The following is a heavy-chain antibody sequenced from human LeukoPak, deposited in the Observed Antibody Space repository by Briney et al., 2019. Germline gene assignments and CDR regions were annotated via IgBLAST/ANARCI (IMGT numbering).Heavy chain of an antibody. CDR3: ARRSTIFYGMDV. CDR2: FYPGDSET. D-gene: IGHD3-3*01. J-gene: IGHJ6*02. Sequence: KYGESLKISCKGSGYSFTCYWIAWVRQMPGKGLGWVGIFYPGDSETRYSPSFQGQVTISANKSISSVYLQWSSLKASDTASYYCARRSTIFYGMDVWGQGTTVTVSS. CDR1: GYSFTCYW. V-gene: IGHV5-51*01.